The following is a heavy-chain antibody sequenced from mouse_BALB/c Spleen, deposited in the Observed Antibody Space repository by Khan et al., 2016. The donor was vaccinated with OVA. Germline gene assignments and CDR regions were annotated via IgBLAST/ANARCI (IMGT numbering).Heavy chain of an antibody. CDR2: IYPGSANT. CDR1: GYTFTDYY. D-gene: IGHD1-1*01. CDR3: EGSTVVTTRDALDY. J-gene: IGHJ4*01. V-gene: IGHV1-84*02. Sequence: QVQLQQSGPELVKPGASVKISCKASGYTFTDYYINWVKQKPGQGLEWIGWIYPGSANTKYNEKFKGKATLTVDTSSSTAYMQLSSLTSEDTAVYCCEGSTVVTTRDALDYWGQGTSVTVSS.